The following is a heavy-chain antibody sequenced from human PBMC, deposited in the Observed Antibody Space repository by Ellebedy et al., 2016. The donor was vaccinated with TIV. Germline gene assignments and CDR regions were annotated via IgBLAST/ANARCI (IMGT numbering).Heavy chain of an antibody. V-gene: IGHV4-59*08. CDR3: AKYGYESGHYYGFDV. Sequence: SETLSLXCTVSGGSISTHYWSWLRQPPGKELEWIGYIFYNGLTNYNPSLKGRITISIDASKKQFSLKLTSVTAADTAVYYCAKYGYESGHYYGFDVWGQGTTVTASS. CDR1: GGSISTHY. J-gene: IGHJ6*02. CDR2: IFYNGLT. D-gene: IGHD5-18*01.